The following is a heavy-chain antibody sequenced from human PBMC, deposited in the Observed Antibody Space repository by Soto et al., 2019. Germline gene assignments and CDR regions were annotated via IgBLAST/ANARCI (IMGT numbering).Heavy chain of an antibody. V-gene: IGHV3-30*18. D-gene: IGHD3-3*01. CDR1: GFTFSSYG. CDR3: AKDWTR. Sequence: GGSLRLSCAASGFTFSSYGMHWVRQAPGKGLEWVAVISYDGSNKYYADSVKGRFTISRDNSKNTLYLQMNSLRAEDTAVYYCAKDWTRWGQGTLVTVSS. CDR2: ISYDGSNK. J-gene: IGHJ4*02.